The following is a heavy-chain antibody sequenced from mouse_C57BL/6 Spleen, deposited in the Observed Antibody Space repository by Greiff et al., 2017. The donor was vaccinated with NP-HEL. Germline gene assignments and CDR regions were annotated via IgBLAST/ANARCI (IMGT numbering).Heavy chain of an antibody. D-gene: IGHD2-1*01. CDR1: GYTFTSYW. CDR3: SRSRGNYGVDY. J-gene: IGHJ4*01. Sequence: VQLQQPGTELVKPGASVKLSCKASGYTFTSYWMHWVKQRPGQGLEWIGNINPSNGGTNYNEKFKSKATLTVDKSSSTAYMQLSRLTSADSAVYFCSRSRGNYGVDYWGQGTSVTVSS. V-gene: IGHV1-53*01. CDR2: INPSNGGT.